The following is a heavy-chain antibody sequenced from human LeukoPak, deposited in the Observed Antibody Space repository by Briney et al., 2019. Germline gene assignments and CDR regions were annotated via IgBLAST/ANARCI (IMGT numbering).Heavy chain of an antibody. CDR2: ISGSGGST. CDR3: AREEAEYFQH. CDR1: GFTFSSYA. J-gene: IGHJ1*01. V-gene: IGHV3-23*01. Sequence: GGSLRLSCAASGFTFSSYAMSWVRQAPGKGLEWVSAISGSGGSTYYADSVKGRFTISRDNAKNSLYLQMNSLRAEDTAVYYCAREEAEYFQHWGQGTLVTVSS.